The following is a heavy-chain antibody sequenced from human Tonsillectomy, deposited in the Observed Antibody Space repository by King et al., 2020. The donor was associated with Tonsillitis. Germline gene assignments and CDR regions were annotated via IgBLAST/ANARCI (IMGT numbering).Heavy chain of an antibody. CDR1: GGSISSSSYY. CDR3: ARGGPGGYFDWLSPAPFDY. J-gene: IGHJ4*02. Sequence: QLQESGPGLVKPSETLSLTCTVSGGSISSSSYYWGWIRQPPGKGLEWIGSIYYSGSTYYNPSLKSRVTISVDTSKNQFSLKLISVTAADTAVYYCARGGPGGYFDWLSPAPFDYWGQGTLVTVSS. CDR2: IYYSGST. D-gene: IGHD3-9*01. V-gene: IGHV4-39*01.